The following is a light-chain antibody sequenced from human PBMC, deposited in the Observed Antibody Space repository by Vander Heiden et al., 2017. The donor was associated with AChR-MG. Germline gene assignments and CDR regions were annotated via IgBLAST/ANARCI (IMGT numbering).Light chain of an antibody. CDR1: SSNIGAGYD. Sequence: QSVLTPPPSVPGASGQRGTISSTGSSSNIGAGYDVHWYQQLPGTAPKLLIYGYNNRPSGVPDRFSGSKSGTSASLAITGLQAEDEADYYCQSYDSSLRGVFGGGTKLTVL. CDR2: GYN. CDR3: QSYDSSLRGV. V-gene: IGLV1-40*01. J-gene: IGLJ3*02.